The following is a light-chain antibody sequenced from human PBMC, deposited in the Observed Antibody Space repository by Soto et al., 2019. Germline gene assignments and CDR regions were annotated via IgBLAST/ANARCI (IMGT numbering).Light chain of an antibody. J-gene: IGLJ2*01. V-gene: IGLV7-46*01. CDR2: HTN. Sequence: QAVVTQEPSLTVSPGGTVTLTCASSTGAVATGHYPYWFQQKPGQAPRTLIYHTNNRHSWTPGRFSGSLLGGKAALTLSAALPEDEADYHCSLSYSGVRVFGGGTKLTVL. CDR1: TGAVATGHY. CDR3: SLSYSGVRV.